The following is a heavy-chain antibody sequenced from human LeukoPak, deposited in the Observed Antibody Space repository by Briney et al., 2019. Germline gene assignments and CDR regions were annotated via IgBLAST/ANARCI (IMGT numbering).Heavy chain of an antibody. Sequence: GGSLRLSCAASGFSFSSYGMSWVRQAPGKGLEWVSAISGSGGSTYYADSVKGRFTISRDNSKNTLYLQMNSLRAEDTAVYYCAKAPYRLHFDYWGQGTLVTVSS. D-gene: IGHD1-26*01. J-gene: IGHJ4*02. CDR3: AKAPYRLHFDY. CDR1: GFSFSSYG. CDR2: ISGSGGST. V-gene: IGHV3-23*01.